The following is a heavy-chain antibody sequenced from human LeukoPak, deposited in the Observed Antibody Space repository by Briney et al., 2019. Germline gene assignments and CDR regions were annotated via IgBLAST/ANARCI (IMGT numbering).Heavy chain of an antibody. CDR3: ARGLPGGLDP. J-gene: IGHJ5*02. Sequence: GGSLRLSCATSGIAFRTYDMHWVRQVTGKGLEWVSSISAAGNTYYSGSVKGRFTISRENAKNSFYLQINSLRGGDTAVYYCARGLPGGLDPWGQGTLVTVSS. CDR1: GIAFRTYD. D-gene: IGHD2-21*02. V-gene: IGHV3-13*01. CDR2: ISAAGNT.